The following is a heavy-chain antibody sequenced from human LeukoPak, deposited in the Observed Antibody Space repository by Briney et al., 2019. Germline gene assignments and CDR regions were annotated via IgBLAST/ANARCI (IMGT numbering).Heavy chain of an antibody. CDR2: IYTSGST. J-gene: IGHJ4*02. D-gene: IGHD5-18*01. V-gene: IGHV4-61*02. CDR1: GGSISSGSYY. Sequence: PSQTLSLTCTVSGGSISSGSYYWSWIRQPAGKGLEWIGRIYTSGSTNYNPSLKSRGTISLDTSKNQFSLKLSSVTAADTAVYYCARVGYGPVDYWGQGTLVTVSS. CDR3: ARVGYGPVDY.